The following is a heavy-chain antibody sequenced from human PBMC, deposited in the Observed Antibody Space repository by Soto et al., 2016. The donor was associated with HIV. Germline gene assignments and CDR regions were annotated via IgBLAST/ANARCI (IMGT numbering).Heavy chain of an antibody. CDR3: TTLTSGVFDN. V-gene: IGHV4-59*01. D-gene: IGHD1-1*01. J-gene: IGHJ4*02. CDR2: ISNNGIT. Sequence: QVQLQESGPGLVKPSETLSLTCDVSGDSTNIFFWSWIRQPPGKGLELIGHISNNGITNSNSSLKSRVTISGDTSKKQFSLKLSSVTAADTAIYYCTTLTSGVFDNWGQGILVIVSS. CDR1: GDSTNIFF.